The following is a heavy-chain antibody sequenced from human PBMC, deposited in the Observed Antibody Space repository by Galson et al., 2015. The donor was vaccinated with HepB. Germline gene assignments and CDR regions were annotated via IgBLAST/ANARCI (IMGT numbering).Heavy chain of an antibody. D-gene: IGHD2-15*01. V-gene: IGHV1-69*13. J-gene: IGHJ4*02. CDR2: IIPIFGIA. CDR3: ASLDADCSGGSCYSGPLDEDY. CDR1: GGTFSSYA. Sequence: SVKVSCKASGGTFSSYAISWVRQAPGQGLEWMGGIIPIFGIANYAQKFQGRVTITADESTSTAYMELSSLRSEDTAVYYCASLDADCSGGSCYSGPLDEDYWGQGTLVTVSS.